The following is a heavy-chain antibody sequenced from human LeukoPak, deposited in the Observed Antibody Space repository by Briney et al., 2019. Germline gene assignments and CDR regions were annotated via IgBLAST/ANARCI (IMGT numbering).Heavy chain of an antibody. D-gene: IGHD3-10*01. Sequence: GGSLRLSCAASGFNFNNAWMTWVRQAPGKGLEWVGRIKSKGDGETTDYGAPVKGRFTMSRDDSKATVYLQMNLLQAEDTAMYCCATDLGLTMIRGVIVHWGQGALVIVSS. CDR3: ATDLGLTMIRGVIVH. J-gene: IGHJ4*02. CDR2: IKSKGDGETT. CDR1: GFNFNNAW. V-gene: IGHV3-15*01.